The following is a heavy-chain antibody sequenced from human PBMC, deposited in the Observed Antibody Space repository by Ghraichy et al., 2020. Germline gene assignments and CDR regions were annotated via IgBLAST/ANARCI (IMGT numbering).Heavy chain of an antibody. V-gene: IGHV4-59*01. J-gene: IGHJ4*02. D-gene: IGHD3-10*01. CDR2: IYYSGST. Sequence: GSLRLSCPVSGGSISNYYWSWIRQPPGKGLEWIGYIYYSGSTNYNPSLKSRITISVDTSKNQFSLKLSSVTAADTAVYYCARGPYYGSGSYYKVNYFDYWGQGTLVTVSS. CDR1: GGSISNYY. CDR3: ARGPYYGSGSYYKVNYFDY.